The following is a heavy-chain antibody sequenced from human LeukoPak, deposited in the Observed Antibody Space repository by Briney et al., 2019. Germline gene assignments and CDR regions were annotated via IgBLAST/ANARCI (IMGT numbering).Heavy chain of an antibody. CDR1: GFTFSSYA. J-gene: IGHJ6*04. D-gene: IGHD6-13*01. Sequence: PGGSLRLSCAASGFTFSSYAMSWVRQAPGKGLEWVSAISGSGGSTYYADSVKGRFTISRDNSKNTLYLQMNSLRAEDTAVYYRAILAAASKDGMDVWGKGTTVTVSS. CDR3: AILAAASKDGMDV. CDR2: ISGSGGST. V-gene: IGHV3-23*01.